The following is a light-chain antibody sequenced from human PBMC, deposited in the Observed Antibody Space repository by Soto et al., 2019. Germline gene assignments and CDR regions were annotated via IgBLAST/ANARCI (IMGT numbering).Light chain of an antibody. Sequence: EIVLTQSPATLSVSPGERATLSCMASQSVGNTLAWYQQQPGQTPRLLIYGASTRATGIPARFSGSGSGTDFTLTISSLQSEDFAIYYCQQYYDWLTWTFGQGTKVDIK. V-gene: IGKV3-15*01. CDR3: QQYYDWLTWT. CDR2: GAS. CDR1: QSVGNT. J-gene: IGKJ1*01.